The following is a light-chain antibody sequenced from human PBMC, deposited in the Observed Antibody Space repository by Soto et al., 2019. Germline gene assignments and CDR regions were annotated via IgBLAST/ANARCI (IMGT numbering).Light chain of an antibody. CDR2: GAT. V-gene: IGKV3D-20*02. CDR1: RSVDTAY. CDR3: QQRSVWPLT. J-gene: IGKJ4*01. Sequence: EIVLTQSPGTLSLSPGERATLSCRASRSVDTAYFAWYQQKPGQAPRLLLFGATNRAPGIPDRFSGSGSGTDFTLIISRLEPEDSAVYYCQQRSVWPLTFGGGTKVDIK.